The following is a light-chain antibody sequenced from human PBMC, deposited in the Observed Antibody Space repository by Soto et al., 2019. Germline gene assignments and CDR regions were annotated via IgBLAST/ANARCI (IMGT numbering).Light chain of an antibody. CDR1: QSVSSSY. J-gene: IGKJ4*01. CDR3: QQYGSSRLT. CDR2: GPS. V-gene: IGKV3-20*01. Sequence: EIVLTQSPGTLSLSPGERATLSCRASQSVSSSYLAWYQQKPGQAPRLLIYGPSSSATGIPDRFSGSGSGTDFTLTISRLEPEDFAVYYCQQYGSSRLTFGGGTKVEIK.